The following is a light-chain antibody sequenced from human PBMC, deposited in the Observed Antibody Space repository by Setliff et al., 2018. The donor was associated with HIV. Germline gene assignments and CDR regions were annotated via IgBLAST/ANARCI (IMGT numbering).Light chain of an antibody. CDR2: NVN. Sequence: QSALTQPASVSGSPGQSITISCTGTRSDVGGYDYVSWYQHHPGKAPKLIIYNVNKRPSGVSNRLSGSKSGNTASLTISGLRAEDEADYYCTSYTTSSSPYVFGTGTKVTV. V-gene: IGLV2-14*03. J-gene: IGLJ1*01. CDR1: RSDVGGYDY. CDR3: TSYTTSSSPYV.